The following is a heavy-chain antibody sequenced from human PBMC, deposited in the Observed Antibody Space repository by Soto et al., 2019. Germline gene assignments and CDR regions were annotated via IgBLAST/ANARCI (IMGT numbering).Heavy chain of an antibody. CDR3: AKGTAMTRVTPSFYYFGMDV. Sequence: QVQLEQSGTEVKKPGASVKVSCKASGYTFINYAIHWVRQAPGQKLEWMGWIDADSGKTKYSQRLQGRVTITRDTSASTAYMELTSLRSEDTALYYCAKGTAMTRVTPSFYYFGMDVWGQGTTVTVSS. J-gene: IGHJ6*02. D-gene: IGHD2-15*01. CDR2: IDADSGKT. CDR1: GYTFINYA. V-gene: IGHV1-3*01.